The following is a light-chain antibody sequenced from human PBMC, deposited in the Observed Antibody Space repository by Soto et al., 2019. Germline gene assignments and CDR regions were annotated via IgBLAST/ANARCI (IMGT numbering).Light chain of an antibody. CDR3: QQYSSDLYT. Sequence: DIHMTQSPSTLSASVGDRITITCRASQDVSQWLAWYQHKPGKAPKLLIYKASTLDSGVSSRFSGRGSGTEFTLTITNLQPDDFATYYCQQYSSDLYTFGQGTKLEIK. J-gene: IGKJ2*01. CDR1: QDVSQW. V-gene: IGKV1-5*03. CDR2: KAS.